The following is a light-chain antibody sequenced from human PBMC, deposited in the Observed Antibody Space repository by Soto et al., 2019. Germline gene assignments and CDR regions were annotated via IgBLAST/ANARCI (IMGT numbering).Light chain of an antibody. V-gene: IGKV1-12*01. CDR1: QGISSC. J-gene: IGKJ4*01. Sequence: DIQMTPSPYSVSAAVGDRVTITCRASQGISSCLSWYQQKPGKAPKLLIYDASSLQSGVPSRFSGSGSGTDFTLTISSLQPEDFATYYFQQANSFPLTFGGGTKVEIK. CDR2: DAS. CDR3: QQANSFPLT.